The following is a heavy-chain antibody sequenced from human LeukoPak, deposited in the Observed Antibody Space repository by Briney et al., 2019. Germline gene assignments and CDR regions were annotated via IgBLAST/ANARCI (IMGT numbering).Heavy chain of an antibody. J-gene: IGHJ4*02. V-gene: IGHV3-7*01. CDR3: ARDYPGQGIDY. CDR2: IKQDGSAK. Sequence: QAGGSLRLSCAASGFTLSTYWMSWFRQAPGEGLEWVANIKQDGSAKYYVDSVKGRLTISRDNAKTSLYLQMNSLRDEDTAMYYCARDYPGQGIDYWGQGTLVTVSS. CDR1: GFTLSTYW. D-gene: IGHD3-10*01.